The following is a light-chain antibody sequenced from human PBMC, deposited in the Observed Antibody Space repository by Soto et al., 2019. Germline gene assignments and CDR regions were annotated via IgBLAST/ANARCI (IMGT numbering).Light chain of an antibody. Sequence: EIVLTQSPATLSLSPGERASLSCRASETVIINLAWYQQKLGQAPRLLIYGASTRATGTPARFSGSGSGTVFTLTISSLQSEDFAVYCCQQYNYWPRTFGQGTKVDIK. V-gene: IGKV3-15*01. CDR2: GAS. J-gene: IGKJ1*01. CDR3: QQYNYWPRT. CDR1: ETVIIN.